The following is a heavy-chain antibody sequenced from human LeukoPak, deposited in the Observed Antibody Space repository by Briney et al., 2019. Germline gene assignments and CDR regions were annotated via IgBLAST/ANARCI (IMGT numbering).Heavy chain of an antibody. CDR3: ASRIFIAAAGTNAFDI. D-gene: IGHD6-13*01. J-gene: IGHJ3*02. CDR2: IYTSGST. CDR1: GGSISSYY. Sequence: PSETLSLTCTVSGGSISSYYWSWIRQPAGKGLEWIGRIYTSGSTNYNPSLKSRVTMTVDTSKNQFSLKLSSVTAADTAVYYCASRIFIAAAGTNAFDIWGQGTMVTVSS. V-gene: IGHV4-4*07.